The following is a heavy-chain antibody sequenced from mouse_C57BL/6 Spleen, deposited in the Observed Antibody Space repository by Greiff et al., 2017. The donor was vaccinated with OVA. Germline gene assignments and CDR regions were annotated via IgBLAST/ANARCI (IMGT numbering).Heavy chain of an antibody. V-gene: IGHV1-55*01. Sequence: QVQLQPGAELVKPGASVKMSCKASGYTFTSYWITWVKQRPGQGLEWIGDIYPGSGSTNYNEKFKSKATLTVDTSSSTAYMQLSSLTSEDSAVYYCARYYDYDFDYWGQGTTLTVSS. D-gene: IGHD2-4*01. CDR3: ARYYDYDFDY. CDR2: IYPGSGST. J-gene: IGHJ2*01. CDR1: GYTFTSYW.